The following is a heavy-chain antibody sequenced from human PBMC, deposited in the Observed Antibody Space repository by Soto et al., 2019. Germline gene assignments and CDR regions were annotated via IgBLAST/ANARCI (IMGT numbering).Heavy chain of an antibody. Sequence: QVQLQESGPGLLKPSETLSLTCTVSGGSINTYYWSWIRQPPGKGLEWIGYIYHTGSTNYSPSLKSRVTISIDTSKNHFSLKLSSVTAADTALYYCARMGPRFQPRYLDYWGPGTLVTVSS. V-gene: IGHV4-59*12. D-gene: IGHD3-10*01. CDR1: GGSINTYY. CDR3: ARMGPRFQPRYLDY. CDR2: IYHTGST. J-gene: IGHJ4*02.